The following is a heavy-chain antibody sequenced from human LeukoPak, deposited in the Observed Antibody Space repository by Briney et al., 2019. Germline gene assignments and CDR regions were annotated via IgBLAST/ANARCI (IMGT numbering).Heavy chain of an antibody. CDR2: FDPEDGET. Sequence: ASVKVSCKVPGYTLTELSMHWVRQAPGKGLEWMGGFDPEDGETIYAQKFQGRVTMTEDTSTDTAYMELSSLRSEDTAVYYCATTGDSSGWYDYWGQGTLVTVSS. V-gene: IGHV1-24*01. J-gene: IGHJ4*02. CDR3: ATTGDSSGWYDY. D-gene: IGHD6-19*01. CDR1: GYTLTELS.